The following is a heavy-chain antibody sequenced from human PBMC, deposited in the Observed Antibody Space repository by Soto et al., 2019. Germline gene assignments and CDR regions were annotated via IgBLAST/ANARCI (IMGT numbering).Heavy chain of an antibody. D-gene: IGHD3-3*01. V-gene: IGHV4-31*03. CDR3: ASGPSGKYYDFWSGYYRGYYFDY. CDR1: GGSISSGGYY. Sequence: SETLSLTCPVSGGSISSGGYYWSWIRQHPGTGLEWIGYIYYSGSTYYNPSLKSRVTISVDTSKNQFSLKLSSVTAADTAVYYCASGPSGKYYDFWSGYYRGYYFDYWGQGTLVTVSS. J-gene: IGHJ4*02. CDR2: IYYSGST.